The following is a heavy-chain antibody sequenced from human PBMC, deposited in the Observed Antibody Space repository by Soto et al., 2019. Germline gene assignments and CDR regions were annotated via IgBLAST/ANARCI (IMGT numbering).Heavy chain of an antibody. CDR2: IYHSGST. D-gene: IGHD3-3*01. Sequence: SETLSLTCAVSGGSISSSNWRSWVRQPLGKGLEWIGEIYHSGSTNYNPSLKSRVTISVDKSKNQFSLKLSSVTAADTAVYYCARSGRQITIFGVVHANFDYWGRGTLVTVSS. CDR1: GGSISSSNW. CDR3: ARSGRQITIFGVVHANFDY. V-gene: IGHV4-4*02. J-gene: IGHJ4*02.